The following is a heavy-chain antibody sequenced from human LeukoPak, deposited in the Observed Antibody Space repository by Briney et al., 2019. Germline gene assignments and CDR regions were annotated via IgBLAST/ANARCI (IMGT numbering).Heavy chain of an antibody. CDR2: IYYSGST. V-gene: IGHV4-39*01. D-gene: IGHD5-24*01. CDR1: GGSISSSSYY. J-gene: IGHJ6*02. Sequence: SETLSLTCTVSGGSISSSSYYWGWIRQPPGKGLEWIESIYYSGSTYYNPSLKSRVTISVDTSKNQFSLKLSSVTAADTAVYYCARHSALATIGGYYYGMDVWGQGTTVTASS. CDR3: ARHSALATIGGYYYGMDV.